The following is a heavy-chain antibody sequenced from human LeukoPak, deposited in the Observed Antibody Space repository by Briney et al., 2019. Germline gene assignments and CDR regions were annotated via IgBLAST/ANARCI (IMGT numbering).Heavy chain of an antibody. J-gene: IGHJ5*02. V-gene: IGHV3-30*02. Sequence: PGGSLRLSCAGSGFTFSNSWMGWVRQAPGKGLEWVAFIRYDGSNKYYADSVKGRFTISRDNSKNTLYLQMNSLRAEDTAVYYSAVVPAAISPLPLLNWFDPWGQGTLVTVSS. D-gene: IGHD2-2*01. CDR3: AVVPAAISPLPLLNWFDP. CDR2: IRYDGSNK. CDR1: GFTFSNSW.